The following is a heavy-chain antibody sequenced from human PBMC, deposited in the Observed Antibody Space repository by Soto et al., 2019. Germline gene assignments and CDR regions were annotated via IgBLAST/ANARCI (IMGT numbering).Heavy chain of an antibody. D-gene: IGHD1-1*01. CDR3: AKDDWNDDIDY. CDR1: GFTFSSYA. V-gene: IGHV3-23*01. Sequence: EVQLLESGGGLVQPGGSLRLSCAASGFTFSSYAMSWVSQAPGKGLQWVSASSGSGGSTYYAGSVKGRFTISRDNSKNTLYLQMNSLRAEDTAVYYCAKDDWNDDIDYWGQGTLVTVSS. J-gene: IGHJ4*02. CDR2: SSGSGGST.